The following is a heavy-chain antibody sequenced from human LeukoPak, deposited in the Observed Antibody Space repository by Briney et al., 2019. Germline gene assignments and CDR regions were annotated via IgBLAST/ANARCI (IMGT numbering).Heavy chain of an antibody. D-gene: IGHD1-26*01. CDR2: INPNSGGT. J-gene: IGHJ4*02. CDR1: GYTFTGYY. CDR3: ARAHRGSYSVVPVS. V-gene: IGHV1-2*02. Sequence: ATVKVSCKASGYTFTGYYMHWVRQAPGQGLEWMGWINPNSGGTNYAQKFQGRVTMTRDTSISTAYMELSRLRSDDTAVYYCARAHRGSYSVVPVSWGQGTLVTVSS.